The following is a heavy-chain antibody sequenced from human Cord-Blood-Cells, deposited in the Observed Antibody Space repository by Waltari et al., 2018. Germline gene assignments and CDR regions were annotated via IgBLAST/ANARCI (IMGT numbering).Heavy chain of an antibody. CDR1: GFTVSSTY. Sequence: EVQLVESGGGLIQPGGCLSLPCAASGFTVSSTYMSWVRQAPGNGLEWVSVIYSGGSTYYADSVKGRFTISRDNSKNTLYLQMNSLRAEDTAVYYCAREVPGVYYFDYWGQGTLVTVSS. CDR3: AREVPGVYYFDY. CDR2: IYSGGST. V-gene: IGHV3-53*01. J-gene: IGHJ4*02. D-gene: IGHD3-10*01.